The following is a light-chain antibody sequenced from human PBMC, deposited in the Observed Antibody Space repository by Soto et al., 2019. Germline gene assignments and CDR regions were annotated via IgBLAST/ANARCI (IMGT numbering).Light chain of an antibody. J-gene: IGKJ2*01. CDR3: HQYGVSSGT. Sequence: EIVLTQSPGTLSLSPGERATLSCRASQGVSGSYLAWYQQKPGQAHRLLIYGASTRATAIPDRFSGSGSGTDFKLAISSLEPEDFAVYYCHQYGVSSGTFGQGTNLEIK. V-gene: IGKV3-20*01. CDR2: GAS. CDR1: QGVSGSY.